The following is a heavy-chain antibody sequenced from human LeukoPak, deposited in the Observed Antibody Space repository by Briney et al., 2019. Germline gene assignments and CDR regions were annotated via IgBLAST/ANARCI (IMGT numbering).Heavy chain of an antibody. Sequence: GGSLRLSCAASGFTFSGYWMSWVRQATGKGLAWGANIREDGSEKYYVDSVKGRFTISRDNAKSSLYLQMNSLRAEDTAVYYCARYGSGSYYYYYGMDVWGQGTTVTVSS. CDR3: ARYGSGSYYYYYGMDV. CDR1: GFTFSGYW. D-gene: IGHD3-10*01. V-gene: IGHV3-7*01. J-gene: IGHJ6*02. CDR2: IREDGSEK.